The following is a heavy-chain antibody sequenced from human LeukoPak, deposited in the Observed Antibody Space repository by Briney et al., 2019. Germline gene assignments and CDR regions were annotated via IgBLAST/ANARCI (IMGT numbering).Heavy chain of an antibody. V-gene: IGHV4-59*01. CDR2: IYYSGST. D-gene: IGHD2-15*01. CDR1: GGSISSDY. CDR3: ARMVAARPYYMDV. J-gene: IGHJ6*03. Sequence: KPSETLSLTCTVSGGSISSDYWSWIRQPPGKGLEWIGYIYYSGSTNYNPSLKSRDTISVDTSKNQFSLKLSSVTAADTAVYYCARMVAARPYYMDVWGKGTTVTVSS.